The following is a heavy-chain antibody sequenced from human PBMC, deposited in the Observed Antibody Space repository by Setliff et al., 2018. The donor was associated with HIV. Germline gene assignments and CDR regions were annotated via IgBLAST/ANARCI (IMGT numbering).Heavy chain of an antibody. CDR3: ARVWIHYHADIPRFDP. V-gene: IGHV4-38-2*01. CDR2: IYYTGST. J-gene: IGHJ5*02. D-gene: IGHD5-18*01. CDR1: GYSVNSEYY. Sequence: PSETLSLTCAVSGYSVNSEYYWGWIRQPPGKALEPPGRGLEWIGHIYYTGSTYYTPSLRSRLAMSIDKSKNQFSLKLTSLTAADTAVYYCARVWIHYHADIPRFDPWGQGILVTVSS.